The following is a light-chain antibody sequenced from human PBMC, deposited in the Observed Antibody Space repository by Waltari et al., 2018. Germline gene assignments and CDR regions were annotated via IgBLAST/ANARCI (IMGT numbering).Light chain of an antibody. Sequence: DIQMTQSPSSLSASVGDRVTITCRASQGIRNSLAWFQQKPGKAPKSPIYAASSLQSGVPSKFSGSGSGTDFTLTISSLQPDDFATYYCQQYDSDPYTFGQGTKLEIK. CDR2: AAS. CDR3: QQYDSDPYT. CDR1: QGIRNS. J-gene: IGKJ2*01. V-gene: IGKV1-16*02.